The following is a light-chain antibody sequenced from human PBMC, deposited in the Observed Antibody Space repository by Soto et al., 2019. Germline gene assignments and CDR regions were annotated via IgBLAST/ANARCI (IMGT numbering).Light chain of an antibody. CDR2: DAS. V-gene: IGKV1-5*01. CDR3: QQYNSYST. Sequence: DIQMTQSPSTLSASVGDRVTITCRASQSISSWLAWYQQKPGKAPKLLIYDASSLESGVPSRVSGSGSGTEFTITISSLQPDDFSSYYCQQYNSYSTFGQGTKVEIK. CDR1: QSISSW. J-gene: IGKJ1*01.